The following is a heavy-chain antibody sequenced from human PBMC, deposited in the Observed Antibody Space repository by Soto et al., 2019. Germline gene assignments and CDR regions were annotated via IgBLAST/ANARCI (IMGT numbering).Heavy chain of an antibody. CDR3: AKSRSGYTKNYFDY. V-gene: IGHV3-23*01. D-gene: IGHD3-3*01. Sequence: EVHMLESGGDLVQPGGSLRLYCAASGFSFGGYAMNWVRQAPGKGLEWVSYISGSGATTYYADSVRGRFTISRDNSGNTLYLQMNSLRAEDTAIFFCAKSRSGYTKNYFDYWGQGTPVTVSS. CDR1: GFSFGGYA. J-gene: IGHJ4*02. CDR2: ISGSGATT.